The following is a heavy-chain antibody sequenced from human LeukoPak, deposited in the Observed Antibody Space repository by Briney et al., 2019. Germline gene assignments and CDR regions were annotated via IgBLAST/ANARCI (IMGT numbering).Heavy chain of an antibody. J-gene: IGHJ4*02. CDR1: GITLSNYG. V-gene: IGHV3-23*01. CDR2: ISGSGGGT. CDR3: AKRGVVIRVFLVGFHKEANYFDS. Sequence: GGSLRLSCAVSGITLSNYGMSWVRQAPGKGLEWVAGISGSGGGTHCADSVKGRFTISRDNSRNTLFLQMNSLRAEDTAVYFCAKRGVVIRVFLVGFHKEANYFDSWGQGALVTVSS. D-gene: IGHD3-10*01.